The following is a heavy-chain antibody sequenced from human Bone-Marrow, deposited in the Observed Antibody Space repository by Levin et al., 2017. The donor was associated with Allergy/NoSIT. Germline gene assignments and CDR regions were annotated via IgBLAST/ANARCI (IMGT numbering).Heavy chain of an antibody. CDR3: AKVHGYDFWSGYFDY. V-gene: IGHV3-30*18. Sequence: GALRLSCAASGFTFSSYGMHWVRQAPGKGLEWVAVISYDGSNKYYADSVKGRFTISRDNSKNTLYLQMNSLRAEDTAVYYCAKVHGYDFWSGYFDYWGQGTLVTVSS. D-gene: IGHD3-3*01. CDR2: ISYDGSNK. CDR1: GFTFSSYG. J-gene: IGHJ4*02.